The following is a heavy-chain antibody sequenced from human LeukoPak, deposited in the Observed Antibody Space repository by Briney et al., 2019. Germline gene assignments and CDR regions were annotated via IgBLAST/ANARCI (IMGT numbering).Heavy chain of an antibody. CDR1: GFAVSGDN. CDR3: ARDRAIDIRAYDI. D-gene: IGHD5-12*01. CDR2: IGTSGSYI. Sequence: PGGSLRLSCAASGFAVSGDNMNWVRQAPGKGLEWVSFIGTSGSYIKYADSVKGRFTISRDNAKNSLYLQMNSLRAEDTAMYFCARDRAIDIRAYDIWGQGTMVTVSS. J-gene: IGHJ3*02. V-gene: IGHV3-21*01.